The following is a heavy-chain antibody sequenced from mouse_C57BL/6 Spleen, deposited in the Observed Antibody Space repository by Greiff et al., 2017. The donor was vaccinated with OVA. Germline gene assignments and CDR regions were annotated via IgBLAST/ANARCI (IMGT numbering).Heavy chain of an antibody. CDR1: GYTFTDYE. Sequence: VKLMESGAELVRPGASVTLSCKASGYTFTDYEMHWVKQTPVHGLEWIGAIDPETGGTAYNQKFKGKAILTADKSSSTAYMELRSLTSEDSAVYYCTRRRDWYFDVWGTGTTVTVSS. J-gene: IGHJ1*03. CDR2: IDPETGGT. CDR3: TRRRDWYFDV. V-gene: IGHV1-15*01.